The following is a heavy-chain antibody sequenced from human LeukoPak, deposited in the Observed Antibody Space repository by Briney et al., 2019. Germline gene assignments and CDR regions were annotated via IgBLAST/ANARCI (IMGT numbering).Heavy chain of an antibody. CDR1: GYIFSNYW. CDR2: IYPRDSDT. Sequence: GESLKISCQASGYIFSNYWIGWVRQMPGKGLEWMGIIYPRDSDTTYSPSFQGQITISADKSIRTAYLQWSSLQASDTAMYYCARGSVEMATIGDYWGQGTLVTVSS. V-gene: IGHV5-51*01. J-gene: IGHJ4*02. CDR3: ARGSVEMATIGDY. D-gene: IGHD5-24*01.